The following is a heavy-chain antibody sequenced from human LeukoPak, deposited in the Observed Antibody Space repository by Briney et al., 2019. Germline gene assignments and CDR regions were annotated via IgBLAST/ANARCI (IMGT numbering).Heavy chain of an antibody. Sequence: SETLSLTCTVSGGSISSYYWSWIWQPPGKGLEWIGYIYHSGSTYYNPSLKSRVTISVDRSKNQFSLKLSSVTAADTAVYYCAIRGLYGNFDYWGQGTLVTVSS. J-gene: IGHJ4*02. CDR2: IYHSGST. V-gene: IGHV4-59*04. CDR3: AIRGLYGNFDY. D-gene: IGHD2-8*01. CDR1: GGSISSYY.